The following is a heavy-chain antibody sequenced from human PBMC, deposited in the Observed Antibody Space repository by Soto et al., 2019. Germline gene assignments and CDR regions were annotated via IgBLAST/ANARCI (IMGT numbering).Heavy chain of an antibody. CDR1: GYTFTGYY. D-gene: IGHD6-19*01. V-gene: IGHV1-2*02. J-gene: IGHJ6*02. Sequence: GASVKVSCKASGYTFTGYYMHWVRQAPGQGLEWMGWINPNSGGTNYAQKFQGRVTMTRDTSISTAYMELSRLRSDDTAVYYCARYRWLAPQHYYYGMDVWGQGTTVTVSS. CDR3: ARYRWLAPQHYYYGMDV. CDR2: INPNSGGT.